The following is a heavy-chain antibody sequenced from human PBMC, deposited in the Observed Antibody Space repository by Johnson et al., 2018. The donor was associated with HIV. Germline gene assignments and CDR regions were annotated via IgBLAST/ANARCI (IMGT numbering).Heavy chain of an antibody. Sequence: EVQLVESGGGLIQPGGSLRLSCAASGFTFSDYYMSWIRQAPGKGLEWVSGINWNGGSTGYADSVKGRFTISRDNAKNSLYLQMNSLRAEDTAFYYCARDGWEQRGETVGDGFDIWGQGTMVTVSS. CDR1: GFTFSDYY. CDR3: ARDGWEQRGETVGDGFDI. CDR2: INWNGGST. J-gene: IGHJ3*02. D-gene: IGHD1-26*01. V-gene: IGHV3-20*04.